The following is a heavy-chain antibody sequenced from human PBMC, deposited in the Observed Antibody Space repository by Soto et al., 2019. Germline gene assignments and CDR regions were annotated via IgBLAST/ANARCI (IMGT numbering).Heavy chain of an antibody. CDR3: ARGGGGSSGWYIDY. D-gene: IGHD6-19*01. J-gene: IGHJ4*02. CDR2: IIPILGIA. CDR1: GGTFSSYT. Sequence: QVQLVQSGAEVKQPGSSVKVSCKTSGGTFSSYTISWVRQAPGQGLEWMGRIIPILGIANYAQKFQGRVTITADKSTSTAYMELSSLRSEDTPVYYCARGGGGSSGWYIDYWGQGTLVTVSS. V-gene: IGHV1-69*02.